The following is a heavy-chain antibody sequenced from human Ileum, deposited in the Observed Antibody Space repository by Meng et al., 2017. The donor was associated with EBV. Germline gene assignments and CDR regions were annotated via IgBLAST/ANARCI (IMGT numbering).Heavy chain of an antibody. CDR2: IYHSGDS. CDR3: ARDPIPVPGRNFDY. D-gene: IGHD6-19*01. J-gene: IGHJ4*02. V-gene: IGHV4-4*02. Sequence: QVQLEESGPGLGKPSGTLSLTFTVSGDSISSNSWWNWVRQPPGKGLEWIGDIYHSGDSNYNPSLKSRVTISLDNSNNQFSLTLSSVTAADTAVYYCARDPIPVPGRNFDYWGQGTLVTASS. CDR1: GDSISSNSW.